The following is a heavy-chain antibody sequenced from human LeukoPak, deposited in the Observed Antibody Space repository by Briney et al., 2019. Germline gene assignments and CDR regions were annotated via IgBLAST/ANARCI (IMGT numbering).Heavy chain of an antibody. V-gene: IGHV3-11*06. Sequence: GGSLRLSCAASGFTFSDYYMSWIRQAPGKGLEWVSYISSSSSYTNYADSVKGRFTISRDNAKNSLYLQMNSLRAEDTAVYYCARKWQQPEGYYYGMDVWGKGPRSPSPQ. CDR1: GFTFSDYY. CDR3: ARKWQQPEGYYYGMDV. CDR2: ISSSSSYT. D-gene: IGHD6-13*01. J-gene: IGHJ6*01.